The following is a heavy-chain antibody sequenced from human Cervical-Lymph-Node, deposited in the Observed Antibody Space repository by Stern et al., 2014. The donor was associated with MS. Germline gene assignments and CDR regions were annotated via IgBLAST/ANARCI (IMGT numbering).Heavy chain of an antibody. V-gene: IGHV1-8*02. J-gene: IGHJ5*02. CDR1: GYSFPTYE. CDR3: TRKGNFDP. CDR2: MNPNSGKT. Sequence: QDQLVQSGAEVKKPGASVKVSCKTSGYSFPTYEIHWVRQATGQGLEWMGWMNPNSGKTGYVQKLQGRVTMTRDTSISTAYMELSSLTSEDTAVYYCTRKGNFDPWGQGTQVTVSS.